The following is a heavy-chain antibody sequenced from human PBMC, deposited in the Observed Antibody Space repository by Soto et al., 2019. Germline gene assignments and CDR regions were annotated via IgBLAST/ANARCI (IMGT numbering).Heavy chain of an antibody. Sequence: QLVESGGGLVKPGGSLRLSCAASAFTFTNAWMNWVRQAPGKGLEWVGRIKSKSQGGTADYTAPVKCRFAISRDDSKNTLYLQMHSLQTDATAVYFSATEREGTVTLLRGLEPGAFDVWGLGTMVTVSS. CDR2: IKSKSQGGTA. CDR1: AFTFTNAW. V-gene: IGHV3-15*07. J-gene: IGHJ3*01. CDR3: ATEREGTVTLLRGLEPGAFDV. D-gene: IGHD3-10*01.